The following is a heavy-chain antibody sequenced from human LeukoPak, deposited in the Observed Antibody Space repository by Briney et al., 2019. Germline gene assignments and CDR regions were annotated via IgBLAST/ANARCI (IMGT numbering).Heavy chain of an antibody. CDR3: ARAPHYSNYGPYYYGMDV. J-gene: IGHJ6*02. D-gene: IGHD4-11*01. CDR1: GFTFSDYY. V-gene: IGHV3-11*06. Sequence: AGGSLRLPCAASGFTFSDYYMSWIRQAPGKGLEWVSYISSSSSYTNCADSVKGRFTISRDNAKNSLYLQMNSLRAEDTAVYYCARAPHYSNYGPYYYGMDVWGQGTTVTVSS. CDR2: ISSSSSYT.